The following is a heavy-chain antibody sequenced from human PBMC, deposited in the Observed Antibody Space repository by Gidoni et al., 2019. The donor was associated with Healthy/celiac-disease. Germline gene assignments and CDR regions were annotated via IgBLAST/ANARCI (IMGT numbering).Heavy chain of an antibody. V-gene: IGHV4-34*01. Sequence: QLQLQQSGAGLLKPSEPLPPTYAVQGRSVSGYYGCWIRQPPGKGLEWIGEINHSGSTNYNPSLKSRVTISVDTSKNQFSLKLSSVTAADTAVYYCARGPSTWLQLSGRKKFIFDYWGQGTLVTVSS. CDR1: GRSVSGYY. D-gene: IGHD5-12*01. J-gene: IGHJ4*02. CDR2: INHSGST. CDR3: ARGPSTWLQLSGRKKFIFDY.